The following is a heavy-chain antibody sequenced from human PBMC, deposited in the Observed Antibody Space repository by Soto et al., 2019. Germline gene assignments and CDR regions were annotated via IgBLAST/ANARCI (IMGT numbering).Heavy chain of an antibody. CDR2: ISYDGSNK. J-gene: IGHJ4*02. CDR3: SKDYYDSTGPHDY. D-gene: IGHD3-22*01. CDR1: GFTFSSYG. Sequence: GGSLRLSCAASGFTFSSYGMHWVHQAPGKGLEWVAVISYDGSNKYYADSVKGRFTISRDNSKNTLYLQMNSLRAEDTAVYYCSKDYYDSTGPHDYWGQGTLVTVS. V-gene: IGHV3-30*18.